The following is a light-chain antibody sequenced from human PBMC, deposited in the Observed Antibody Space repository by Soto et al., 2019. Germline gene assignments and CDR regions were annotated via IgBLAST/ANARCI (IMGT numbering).Light chain of an antibody. CDR1: QSISSW. CDR3: QQYYSYPRA. Sequence: IQMTQSPSTLSASVGDRVTITFRASQSISSWLAWYQQKPGKAPKLLIYAASTLQSGVPSRFSGSGSGTDFTLTISCLQSEDFATYYCQQYYSYPRAFGGGDQGGYQ. CDR2: AAS. J-gene: IGKJ4*01. V-gene: IGKV1-5*01.